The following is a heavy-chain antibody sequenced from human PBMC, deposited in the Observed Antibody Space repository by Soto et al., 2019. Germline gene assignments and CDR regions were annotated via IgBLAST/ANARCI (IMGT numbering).Heavy chain of an antibody. D-gene: IGHD1-26*01. CDR2: IYASGSP. J-gene: IGHJ4*02. Sequence: SETLSLTCTISGGSISVYYWSWVRQPPGHELEWIGYIYASGSPYYNPSLRSRVTISADTSKNQISLKLTSPTAADTAVYYCARGVGSSPPRYWGRGTLVTVSS. CDR1: GGSISVYY. CDR3: ARGVGSSPPRY. V-gene: IGHV4-59*01.